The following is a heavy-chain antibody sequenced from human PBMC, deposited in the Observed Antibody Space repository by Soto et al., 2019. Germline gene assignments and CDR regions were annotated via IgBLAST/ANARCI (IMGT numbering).Heavy chain of an antibody. CDR3: ALAGYDSNCYVVTPSSVGHF. V-gene: IGHV3-11*01. CDR2: ISSSGSII. J-gene: IGHJ4*02. Sequence: QVQLVVSGGGLVKPGGSLRISCAASGFTFSDYYISWIRQAPGKGLEWVSYISSSGSIIYYAHFVKGRFTISRDNTKNSPYLQMSRLRAEDTAVYYCALAGYDSNCYVVTPSSVGHFWGQGTLVTVSS. D-gene: IGHD6-13*01. CDR1: GFTFSDYY.